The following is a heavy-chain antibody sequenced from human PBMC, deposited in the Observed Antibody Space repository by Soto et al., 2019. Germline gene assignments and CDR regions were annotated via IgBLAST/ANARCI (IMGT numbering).Heavy chain of an antibody. D-gene: IGHD3-3*01. Sequence: GGSLRLSCAASGFTFSNAWMSWVRQAPGKGLEWVGRIKTKTDGGATDYAAPVKGRFTISRDDSKNTLYLQMNSLKTEDTAVYYCTTPRFLEWQPHADYWGQGTLVTVSS. CDR1: GFTFSNAW. J-gene: IGHJ4*02. CDR2: IKTKTDGGAT. CDR3: TTPRFLEWQPHADY. V-gene: IGHV3-15*01.